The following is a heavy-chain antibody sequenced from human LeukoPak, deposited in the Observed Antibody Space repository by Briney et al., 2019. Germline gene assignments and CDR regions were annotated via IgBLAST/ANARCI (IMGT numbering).Heavy chain of an antibody. Sequence: ASVKVSCKASGYTFTSYGISWVRQAPGQGLEWMGWISAYNGNTNYAQKPQGRVPMTTDTSTSTAYMELRSLRSDDAAVYYCARSLGYCSGGSCPFDYWGQGTLVTVSS. CDR2: ISAYNGNT. J-gene: IGHJ4*02. D-gene: IGHD2-15*01. V-gene: IGHV1-18*01. CDR1: GYTFTSYG. CDR3: ARSLGYCSGGSCPFDY.